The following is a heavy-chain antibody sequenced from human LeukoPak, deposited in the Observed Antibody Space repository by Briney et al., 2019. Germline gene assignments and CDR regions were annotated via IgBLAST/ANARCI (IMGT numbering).Heavy chain of an antibody. V-gene: IGHV4-59*06. CDR2: IYYSGST. Sequence: SETLSLTCTVSGGSIISYYWSWIRQHPGKGLEWIGYIYYSGSTYYNPSLKSRATISVDTPKNQFSLKLSSVTAADTAVYYCAGGGGYYFDYWGQGTLVTVSS. CDR1: GGSIISYY. J-gene: IGHJ4*02. CDR3: AGGGGYYFDY.